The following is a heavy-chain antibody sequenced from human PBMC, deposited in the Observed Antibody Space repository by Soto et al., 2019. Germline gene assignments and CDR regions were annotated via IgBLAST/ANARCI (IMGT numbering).Heavy chain of an antibody. CDR3: AREVLKGVVVTPGYFDY. V-gene: IGHV1-69*01. Sequence: QVQLVQSGAEVKKPGSSVKVSCKASGGTFSSYAISWVRQAPGQGLEWMGGIIPIFGTANYAQKFQGRVTITADESKSTAYMELSSLRSEDTAVYYCAREVLKGVVVTPGYFDYWGQGTLVTVSS. CDR2: IIPIFGTA. J-gene: IGHJ4*02. CDR1: GGTFSSYA. D-gene: IGHD3-22*01.